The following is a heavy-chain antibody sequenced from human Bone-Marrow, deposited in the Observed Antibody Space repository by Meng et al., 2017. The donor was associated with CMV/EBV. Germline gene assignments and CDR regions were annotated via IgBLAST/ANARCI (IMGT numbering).Heavy chain of an antibody. CDR3: AKSSLTGYYYYYGKDV. V-gene: IGHV3-9*01. D-gene: IGHD4-11*01. J-gene: IGHJ6*02. Sequence: SLKISCAASGFTFDDYGMHWVRQAPGKGLEWVSGISWNSGSLGYADSVKGRFTISRDNAKNSLYLQMNSLRAEDTALYYCAKSSLTGYYYYYGKDVWGQGTTVTVSS. CDR2: ISWNSGSL. CDR1: GFTFDDYG.